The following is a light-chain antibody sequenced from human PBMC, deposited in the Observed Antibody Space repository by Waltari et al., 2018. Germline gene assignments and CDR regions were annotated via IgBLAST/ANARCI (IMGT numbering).Light chain of an antibody. Sequence: SCRTSQSVTRAXAWYQQKPGQXPRLLIYGASNRATCIXDRFSGXGSGTDFSLTISSLEPEDFAVYYCQHYLRLPVTFGQGTKVEVK. V-gene: IGKV3-20*01. CDR1: QSVTRA. CDR2: GAS. J-gene: IGKJ1*01. CDR3: QHYLRLPVT.